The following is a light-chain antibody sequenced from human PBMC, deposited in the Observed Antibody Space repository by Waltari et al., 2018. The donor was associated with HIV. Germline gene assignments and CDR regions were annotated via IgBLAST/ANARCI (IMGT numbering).Light chain of an antibody. CDR1: QSVTSTY. J-gene: IGKJ1*01. Sequence: ELVLTQSPGTLSLYPGERATLYCRASQSVTSTYLAWYQHKPGQAPRLLMYSASNRATGTPDRFSGSGSGTDFTLTISRLEPEDFAVYYCQQYDTSPQWTFGQGTKVEI. CDR3: QQYDTSPQWT. CDR2: SAS. V-gene: IGKV3-20*01.